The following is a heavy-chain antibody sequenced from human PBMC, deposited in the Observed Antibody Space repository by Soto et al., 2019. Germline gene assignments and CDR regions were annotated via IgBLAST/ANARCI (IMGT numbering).Heavy chain of an antibody. CDR2: ISYDGSNK. CDR3: ANSGPGPDSSGYYLHYFDY. CDR1: GFTFSSYG. J-gene: IGHJ4*02. D-gene: IGHD3-22*01. Sequence: PGGSLRLSCAASGFTFSSYGMHWVRQAPGKGLEWVAVISYDGSNKYYADSVKGRFTISRDNSKNTLYLQMNSLRAEDTAVYYCANSGPGPDSSGYYLHYFDYWGQGTLVTVSS. V-gene: IGHV3-30*18.